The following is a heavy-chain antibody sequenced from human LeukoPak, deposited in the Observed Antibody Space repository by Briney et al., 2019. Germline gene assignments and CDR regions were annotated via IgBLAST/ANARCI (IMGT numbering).Heavy chain of an antibody. CDR2: INPSGTGT. CDR3: ARGRWGYVLLN. CDR1: GYTITNNY. D-gene: IGHD3-10*01. J-gene: IGHJ4*02. V-gene: IGHV1-46*01. Sequence: ASVKVSCKASGYTITNNYMHWVRQAPGQGLEWMGVINPSGTGTSYAQKFQGRVTMTRNTSISTAYMELSSLRSEDTAVYYCARGRWGYVLLNWGQGTLVTVSS.